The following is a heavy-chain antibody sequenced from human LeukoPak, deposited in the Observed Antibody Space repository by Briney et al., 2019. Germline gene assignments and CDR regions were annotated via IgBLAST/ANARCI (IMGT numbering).Heavy chain of an antibody. D-gene: IGHD2-2*02. Sequence: SETLSLTCTVSGGSVSSGRYYWSWIRRPPGKGLEWIGCIYYSGSTNYNPSLKSRVTISVDTSKNQFSLKLSSVTAADTAVYYCALTRGVPAAIGGYFDYWGQGTLVTVSS. CDR1: GGSVSSGRYY. V-gene: IGHV4-61*01. J-gene: IGHJ4*02. CDR2: IYYSGST. CDR3: ALTRGVPAAIGGYFDY.